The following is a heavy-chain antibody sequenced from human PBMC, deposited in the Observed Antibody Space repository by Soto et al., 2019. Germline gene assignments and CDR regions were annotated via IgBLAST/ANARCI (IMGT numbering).Heavy chain of an antibody. CDR3: ARDARGTYYDFWSGYYGKEYFDY. V-gene: IGHV3-21*01. CDR1: GFTFSSYS. Sequence: GGSLRLSCAASGFTFSSYSMNWVRQAPGKGLEWVSSISSSSSYIYYADSVKGRFTISRDNAKNSLYLQMNSLRAEDTAVYYCARDARGTYYDFWSGYYGKEYFDYWGQGTLVTVSS. CDR2: ISSSSSYI. J-gene: IGHJ4*02. D-gene: IGHD3-3*01.